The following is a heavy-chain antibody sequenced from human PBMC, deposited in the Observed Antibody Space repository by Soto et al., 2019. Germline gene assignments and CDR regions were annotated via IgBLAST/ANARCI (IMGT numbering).Heavy chain of an antibody. V-gene: IGHV4-31*03. Sequence: QVQLQESGPGLVKPSQTLSLTCTVSGGSISSGGYYWSWIRQHPGKGLEWIGYIYYSGSTYYNPSLKSRVTISVDTSKNQFSLKLSSVTAADTAVYYCARARFNCSGGSCYRFDPWGQGTLVTVSS. J-gene: IGHJ5*02. CDR2: IYYSGST. D-gene: IGHD2-15*01. CDR3: ARARFNCSGGSCYRFDP. CDR1: GGSISSGGYY.